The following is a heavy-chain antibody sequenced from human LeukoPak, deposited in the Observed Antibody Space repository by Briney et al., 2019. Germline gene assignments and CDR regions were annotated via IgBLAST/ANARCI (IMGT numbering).Heavy chain of an antibody. CDR3: ASSSGMQLNFDY. V-gene: IGHV3-30*02. Sequence: GGSLRLSCAPSGFTFSSYGMHCVRQAPGKGLEWVAFIRFDGNNKYYADSVKGRFTISRDNSKNTLYLQMNSLRAEDTAVYYCASSSGMQLNFDYWGQGTLVTVSS. D-gene: IGHD3-10*01. J-gene: IGHJ4*02. CDR2: IRFDGNNK. CDR1: GFTFSSYG.